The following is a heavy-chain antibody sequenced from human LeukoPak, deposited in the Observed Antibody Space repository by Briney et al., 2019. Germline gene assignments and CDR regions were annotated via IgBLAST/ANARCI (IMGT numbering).Heavy chain of an antibody. CDR2: ISTSGATI. D-gene: IGHD5-12*01. Sequence: GGSLRLSCAASGFTFSGYSMSWVRQAPGKGLEWVSYISTSGATISFADSVKGRFAISRDNAKNSMDLQMNSLRAEDTAVYYCARIRGSGSPYFYYYYMDVWGKGTTVTVSS. J-gene: IGHJ6*03. V-gene: IGHV3-11*04. CDR1: GFTFSGYS. CDR3: ARIRGSGSPYFYYYYMDV.